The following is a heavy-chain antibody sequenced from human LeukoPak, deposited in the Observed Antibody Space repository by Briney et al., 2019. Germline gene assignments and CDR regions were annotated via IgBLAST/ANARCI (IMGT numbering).Heavy chain of an antibody. CDR1: GFTFDDYA. CDR2: ISGDGGST. CDR3: AKEEYYYDSSGYYPFSDY. Sequence: PGGSLRLSCAASGFTFDDYAMHWVRQAPGEGLEWVSLISGDGGSTYYADSVKGRFTISRDNSKNSLYLQMNSLRTEDTALYYCAKEEYYYDSSGYYPFSDYWGQGTLVTVSS. D-gene: IGHD3-22*01. V-gene: IGHV3-43*02. J-gene: IGHJ4*02.